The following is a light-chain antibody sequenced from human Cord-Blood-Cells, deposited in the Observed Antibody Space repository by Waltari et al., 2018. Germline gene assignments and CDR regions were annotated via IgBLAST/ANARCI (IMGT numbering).Light chain of an antibody. V-gene: IGLV3-19*01. CDR1: SLRSYY. CDR3: NSRDSSGNHVV. Sequence: SSELTQDPAVSVALGQTVRITCQGDSLRSYYASWYQQKPGQAPVLVIYAKNNRPSGIQDRFAGSRSGNTASLTITGAQAEDEADYYCNSRDSSGNHVVFGGGTKLTVL. CDR2: AKN. J-gene: IGLJ2*01.